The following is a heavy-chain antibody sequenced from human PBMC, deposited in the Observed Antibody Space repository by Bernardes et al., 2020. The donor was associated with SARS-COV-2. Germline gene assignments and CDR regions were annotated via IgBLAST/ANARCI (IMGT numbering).Heavy chain of an antibody. Sequence: GGSLRLSCAASGFTFDDYAMHWVRQAPGKGLEWVSGISWNSGSIGYADSVKGRFTISRDNAKNSLYLQMNSLRAEDTALYYCAKLPGELSSDYYDSSGLNDYWGQGTLVTVSS. CDR2: ISWNSGSI. V-gene: IGHV3-9*01. CDR3: AKLPGELSSDYYDSSGLNDY. CDR1: GFTFDDYA. J-gene: IGHJ4*02. D-gene: IGHD3-22*01.